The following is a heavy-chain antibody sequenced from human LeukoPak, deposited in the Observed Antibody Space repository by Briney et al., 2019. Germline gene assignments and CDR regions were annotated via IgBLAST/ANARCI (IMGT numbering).Heavy chain of an antibody. CDR3: ARPAAAGIEAFDI. Sequence: SETLSLTCTVSGGSISSSAYYWGWIRQPPGKGLEWIANMYYGGDNYYSPSLKSRLTLSADTSKNQLSLKLSSVTAADTAVYYCARPAAAGIEAFDIWGQGTMVIVSS. V-gene: IGHV4-39*01. J-gene: IGHJ3*02. CDR2: MYYGGDN. CDR1: GGSISSSAYY. D-gene: IGHD6-13*01.